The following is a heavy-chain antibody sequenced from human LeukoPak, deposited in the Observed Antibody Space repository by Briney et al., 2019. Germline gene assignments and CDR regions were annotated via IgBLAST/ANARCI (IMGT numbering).Heavy chain of an antibody. J-gene: IGHJ3*01. CDR1: GGSISNYY. CDR2: IFYSGST. CDR3: ARFAVEDAIDV. Sequence: SETLSLTCTVSGGSISNYYWIWIRQPPGKGLECIGYIFYSGSTNYNPSLKSRVSISVDMSRNQFSLKLNSVTAADTAEYYCARFAVEDAIDVWGQGTMVTVSS. V-gene: IGHV4-59*01. D-gene: IGHD3-3*01.